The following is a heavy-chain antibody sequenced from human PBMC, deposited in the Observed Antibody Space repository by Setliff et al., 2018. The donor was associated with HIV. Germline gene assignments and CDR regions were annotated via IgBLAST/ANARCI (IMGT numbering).Heavy chain of an antibody. V-gene: IGHV4-38-2*02. CDR1: GYSISSGYY. CDR3: ARDQFQGAAAGTVPPDY. J-gene: IGHJ4*02. Sequence: PSETLSLTCAVSGYSISSGYYWGWIRQPPGKGLEWIGSIYHSGSTYYNPSLKSRVTISVDTSKNQFSLKLSSVTAADTAVYYCARDQFQGAAAGTVPPDYWGQGTLVTVSS. D-gene: IGHD6-13*01. CDR2: IYHSGST.